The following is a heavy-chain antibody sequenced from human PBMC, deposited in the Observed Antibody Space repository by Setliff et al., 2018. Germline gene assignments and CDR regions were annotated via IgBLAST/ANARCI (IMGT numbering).Heavy chain of an antibody. D-gene: IGHD3-3*01. CDR3: ARGRSNFWGYYFDY. J-gene: IGHJ4*02. CDR1: GGSFSGYY. CDR2: INHSGST. Sequence: SEPLSLTCAVYGGSFSGYYWSWIRQPSGKGLEWIGEINHSGSTNYNPSLKSRVTISVDTSKNQFSLKLSSVTAADTAVYYCARGRSNFWGYYFDYWGQGTLVTVSS. V-gene: IGHV4-34*01.